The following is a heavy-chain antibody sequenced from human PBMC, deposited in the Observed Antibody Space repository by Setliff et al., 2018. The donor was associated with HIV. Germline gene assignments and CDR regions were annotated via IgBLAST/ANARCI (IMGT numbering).Heavy chain of an antibody. CDR1: GGSISSGCSY. V-gene: IGHV4-61*02. CDR3: AREYTTVAGTRPPFDP. Sequence: SETLSLTCTVSGGSISSGCSYWSWIRQPAGKGLEWIGRINTSGSTNYNPSLKSRVTISVDTSKNQFSLKLSSVTAEDTAVYYCAREYTTVAGTRPPFDPWGQGTLVTVSS. CDR2: INTSGST. J-gene: IGHJ5*02. D-gene: IGHD6-19*01.